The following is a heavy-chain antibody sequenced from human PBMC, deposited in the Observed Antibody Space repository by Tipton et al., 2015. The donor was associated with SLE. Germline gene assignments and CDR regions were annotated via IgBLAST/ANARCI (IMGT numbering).Heavy chain of an antibody. D-gene: IGHD3-9*01. Sequence: RSLRLSCVASGFTFDDHGMHWFRQAPGKGLEWVSGVTWFNDAMGYVDSVKGRFTIVRDSAQTSLYLEMNDLKPEDTAFYYCVRDAQNFDILTFKHNRHFDLWGRGTLVTVSS. J-gene: IGHJ2*01. CDR3: VRDAQNFDILTFKHNRHFDL. CDR1: GFTFDDHG. V-gene: IGHV3-9*01. CDR2: VTWFNDAM.